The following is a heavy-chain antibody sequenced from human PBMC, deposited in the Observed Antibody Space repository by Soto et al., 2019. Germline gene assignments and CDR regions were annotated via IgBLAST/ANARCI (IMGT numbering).Heavy chain of an antibody. D-gene: IGHD3-3*01. CDR1: GYRFETYA. J-gene: IGHJ6*02. V-gene: IGHV1-18*01. Sequence: ASVKVSCMSSGYRFETYALSWLRPAPGQGLEWMGWISDYKMDTFYAEKFQDRVSMTTDTSTGTAYMELRSLRSDDTAVYYCARGHGEIIGAMDVWGQGTTVTVSS. CDR3: ARGHGEIIGAMDV. CDR2: ISDYKMDT.